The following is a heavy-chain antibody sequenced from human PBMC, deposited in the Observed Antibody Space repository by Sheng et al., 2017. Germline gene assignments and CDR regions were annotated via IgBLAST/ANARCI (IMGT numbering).Heavy chain of an antibody. J-gene: IGHJ5*02. D-gene: IGHD3-10*01. CDR2: IYYSGST. V-gene: IGHV4-39*07. CDR1: GGSISSSSYY. Sequence: QLQLQESGPGLVKPSETLSLTCTVSGGSISSSSYYWGWIRQPPGKGLEWIGSIYYSGSTYYNPSLKSRVTISVDTSKNQFSLKLSSVTAADTAVYYCARDQSIPHQWFGELLGITWGQGTLVTVSS. CDR3: ARDQSIPHQWFGELLGIT.